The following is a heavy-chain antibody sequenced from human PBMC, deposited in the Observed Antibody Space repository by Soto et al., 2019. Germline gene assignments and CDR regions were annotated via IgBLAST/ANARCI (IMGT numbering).Heavy chain of an antibody. V-gene: IGHV1-69*13. CDR1: GGTFSRYA. J-gene: IGHJ4*02. D-gene: IGHD3-22*01. CDR2: IIPLFGTA. Sequence: SVKVSCKASGGTFSRYAISWVRQAPGQGLEWMGGIIPLFGTANYAQRFQGRVRITADESTTTAYMELRGLRSEDTAVYYCARGVHLDSGGYYYFYWGQGTLVTVSS. CDR3: ARGVHLDSGGYYYFY.